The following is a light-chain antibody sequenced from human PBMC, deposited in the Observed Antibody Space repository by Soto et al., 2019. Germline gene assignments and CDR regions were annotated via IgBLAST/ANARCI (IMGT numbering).Light chain of an antibody. CDR2: SNN. CDR1: SSNIGTKT. CDR3: AAWDNSMAGVV. V-gene: IGLV1-44*01. Sequence: QSVLTQPPTASGIPGQRVTISCSGSSSNIGTKTVNWYQQLPGTAPKLLIYSNNQRPSGVPDRFSGSKSGTSASLAISGLQSEAEDDYYCAAWDNSMAGVVFGGGTKLTVL. J-gene: IGLJ2*01.